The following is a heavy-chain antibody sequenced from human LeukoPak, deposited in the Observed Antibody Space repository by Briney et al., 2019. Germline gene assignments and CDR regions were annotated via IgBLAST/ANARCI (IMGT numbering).Heavy chain of an antibody. D-gene: IGHD3-10*01. CDR1: GFTFSSYA. V-gene: IGHV3-23*01. CDR3: ARGYGSGSYYNLVFDY. Sequence: PGGSLRLSCAASGFTFSSYAMSWVRQAPGKGLEWVSAISGSGGSTYYADSVKGRFTISRDNSKNTLYLQMGSLRAEDMAVYYCARGYGSGSYYNLVFDYWGQGTLVTVSS. CDR2: ISGSGGST. J-gene: IGHJ4*02.